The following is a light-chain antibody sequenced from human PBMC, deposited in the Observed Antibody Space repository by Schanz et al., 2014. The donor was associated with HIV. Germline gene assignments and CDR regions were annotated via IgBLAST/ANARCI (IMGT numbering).Light chain of an antibody. CDR2: DVS. CDR1: SSDVGGYDL. Sequence: QSVLTQPRSVSGSPGQSVTISCSGTSSDVGGYDLVSWYQHHPGKAPKLVIFDVSKRPSGVPDRLSGSKSGNTASLTISGLQAEDEADYYCASYTDSATFVFGTATKLTVL. J-gene: IGLJ1*01. CDR3: ASYTDSATFV. V-gene: IGLV2-11*01.